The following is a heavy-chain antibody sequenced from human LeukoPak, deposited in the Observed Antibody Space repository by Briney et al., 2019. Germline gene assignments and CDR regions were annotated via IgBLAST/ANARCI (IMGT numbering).Heavy chain of an antibody. CDR2: ISYVGSNE. CDR3: AKDMNDILTGIDY. CDR1: GFTFNNYA. Sequence: GGSLRLSCAASGFTFNNYAMHWVRQAPGKGLEWVAVISYVGSNEDYADSVKGRFTISRDNSKNTLYLQMNSLRAEDTAVYYCAKDMNDILTGIDYWGQGTLVTVSS. V-gene: IGHV3-30*01. D-gene: IGHD3-9*01. J-gene: IGHJ4*02.